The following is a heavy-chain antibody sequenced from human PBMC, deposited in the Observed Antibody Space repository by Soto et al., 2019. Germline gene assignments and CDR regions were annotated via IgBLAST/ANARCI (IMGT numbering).Heavy chain of an antibody. J-gene: IGHJ4*02. D-gene: IGHD1-1*01. Sequence: PGGSLRLSCVGSGFNFSSYAMGWVRQAPGKGLEWIGYSSNSGSFTRYADSVKGRFSISRDNAKNSLYLQINSLRGDDTAIYYCVRSGDNYNLLDYWGQGTPVTV. CDR3: VRSGDNYNLLDY. CDR2: SSNSGSFT. CDR1: GFNFSSYA. V-gene: IGHV3-21*05.